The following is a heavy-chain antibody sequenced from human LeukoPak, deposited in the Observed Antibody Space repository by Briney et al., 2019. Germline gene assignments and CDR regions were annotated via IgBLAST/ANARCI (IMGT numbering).Heavy chain of an antibody. CDR2: ISYSGST. CDR3: ARDLFAGTTGTVDY. D-gene: IGHD1-1*01. Sequence: SETLSLTCAVYGGPFSGYYWSWIRQPPGKGLEYIGYISYSGSTNYNPSLKSRVTISVDTSKNQFSLKLSSVTAADTAVYYCARDLFAGTTGTVDYWGQGTLVTVSS. CDR1: GGPFSGYY. J-gene: IGHJ4*02. V-gene: IGHV4-59*01.